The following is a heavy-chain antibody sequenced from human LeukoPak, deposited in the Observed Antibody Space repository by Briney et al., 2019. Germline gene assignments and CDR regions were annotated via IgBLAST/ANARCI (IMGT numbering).Heavy chain of an antibody. CDR2: ISSSSSYI. Sequence: PGGFLRLSCAASGFTFSSYRMNWVRQAPGKGLEWVSSISSSSSYIYYADPVKGRFTISRDNAKNSLHLQMNSLRAEDTAVYYCARLLSPYGSGTLGAFDIWGQGTMVTVSS. CDR1: GFTFSSYR. D-gene: IGHD3-10*01. J-gene: IGHJ3*02. CDR3: ARLLSPYGSGTLGAFDI. V-gene: IGHV3-21*01.